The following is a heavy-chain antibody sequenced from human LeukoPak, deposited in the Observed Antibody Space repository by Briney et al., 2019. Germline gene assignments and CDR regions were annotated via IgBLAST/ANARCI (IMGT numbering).Heavy chain of an antibody. CDR2: INHSGST. D-gene: IGHD3-10*01. V-gene: IGHV4-34*01. Sequence: PSETLSLTCAVYGGSFSGYYWSWIRQPPGKGLEWIGEINHSGSTNYNPSLKSRVTISVDTSKNQFSLKLSSVTAADTAVYYCAPPLPSYYYGSGSGPTNWFDPWGQGTLVTVSS. CDR1: GGSFSGYY. CDR3: APPLPSYYYGSGSGPTNWFDP. J-gene: IGHJ5*02.